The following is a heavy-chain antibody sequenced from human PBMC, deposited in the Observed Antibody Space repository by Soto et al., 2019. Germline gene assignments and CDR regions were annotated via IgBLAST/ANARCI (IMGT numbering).Heavy chain of an antibody. Sequence: GGSLRLSCAASGFTFSSYAMSWVRQAPGKGLEWVSAISGSGGSTYYADSVKGRFTISRDNSKNTLYLQMNSLRAEDTAVYYCAKDLGASGGTSPGGTYYYMDVWGKGTTVTVSS. CDR3: AKDLGASGGTSPGGTYYYMDV. J-gene: IGHJ6*03. CDR2: ISGSGGST. CDR1: GFTFSSYA. D-gene: IGHD2-15*01. V-gene: IGHV3-23*01.